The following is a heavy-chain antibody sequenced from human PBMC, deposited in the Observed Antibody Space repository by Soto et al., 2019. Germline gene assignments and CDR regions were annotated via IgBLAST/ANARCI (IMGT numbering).Heavy chain of an antibody. D-gene: IGHD3-3*01. CDR1: GGSISSSSYY. V-gene: IGHV4-39*01. CDR3: ASLYDFWSGYYSDY. Sequence: SLTCTVSGGSISSSSYYWGWIRQPPGKGLEWIGSIYYSGSTYYNPSLKSRVTISVDTSKNQFSLKLSSVTAADTAVYYCASLYDFWSGYYSDYWGQGTLVTVSS. J-gene: IGHJ4*02. CDR2: IYYSGST.